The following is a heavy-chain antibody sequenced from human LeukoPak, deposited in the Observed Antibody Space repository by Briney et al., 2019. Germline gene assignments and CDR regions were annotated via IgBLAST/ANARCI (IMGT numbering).Heavy chain of an antibody. Sequence: ASVKVSCKASGYTFTSYDINWVRQAPGQGLEWMGWINPNSGGTNYAQKFQGRVTMTRDTSISTAYMELSRLRSDDTAVYYCARDRFLSKYQLLASGGWFDPWGQGTLVTVSS. D-gene: IGHD2-2*01. CDR1: GYTFTSYD. CDR3: ARDRFLSKYQLLASGGWFDP. V-gene: IGHV1-2*02. CDR2: INPNSGGT. J-gene: IGHJ5*02.